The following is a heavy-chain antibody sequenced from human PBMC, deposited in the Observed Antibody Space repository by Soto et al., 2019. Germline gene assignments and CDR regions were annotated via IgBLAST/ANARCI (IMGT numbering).Heavy chain of an antibody. CDR2: SYYSGNT. CDR3: ASSSLYGMDA. J-gene: IGHJ6*01. CDR1: VGSISSGCYY. Sequence: LSLTCSVSVGSISSGCYYWRWIRQPPGKGLEWIGNSYYSGNTYYNPSLKSRLILSIDTFKNQFSLKLGSVTASDTAVYYCASSSLYGMDAWGQGTTV. V-gene: IGHV4-30-4*01.